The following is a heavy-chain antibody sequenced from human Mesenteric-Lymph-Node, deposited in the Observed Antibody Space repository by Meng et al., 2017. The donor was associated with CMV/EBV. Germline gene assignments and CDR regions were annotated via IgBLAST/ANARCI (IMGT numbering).Heavy chain of an antibody. CDR1: GFTFSSYW. Sequence: GGSLRLSCAASGFTFSSYWMHWVRQAPGKGLVWDSRINSDGSSTSYADSVKGRFTISRDNAKNSLYLQMNSLRAEDTAFYYCAREQYCSTTGCSYYFDYWGQGTLVTVSS. D-gene: IGHD2-2*01. J-gene: IGHJ4*02. V-gene: IGHV3-74*01. CDR3: AREQYCSTTGCSYYFDY. CDR2: INSDGSST.